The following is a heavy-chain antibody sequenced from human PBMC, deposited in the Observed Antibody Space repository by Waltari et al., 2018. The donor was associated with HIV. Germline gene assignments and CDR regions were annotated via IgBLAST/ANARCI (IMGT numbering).Heavy chain of an antibody. J-gene: IGHJ6*02. D-gene: IGHD1-7*01. V-gene: IGHV1-2*02. CDR3: ARDRARTTDYYYYGMDV. Sequence: QVQLVQSGAEVKKPGASVKVSCKTSGYTFTGYYMHWVRQAPGQGLEWMGWINPNRGGTNYAQKLQGRVTMTRDTSISTAYMELSRLRSDDTAVYYCARDRARTTDYYYYGMDVWGQGTTVTVSS. CDR1: GYTFTGYY. CDR2: INPNRGGT.